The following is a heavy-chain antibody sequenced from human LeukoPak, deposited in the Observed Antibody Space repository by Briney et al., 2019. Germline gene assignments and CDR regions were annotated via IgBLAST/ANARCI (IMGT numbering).Heavy chain of an antibody. Sequence: RGESLKISCKGSGYSFNTYWIAWVRQMPGKGLEVMGIVYPGDSDTRYSPSFQGQVTISADKSISTAYLQWSSLKASDTAMYYCARRGYCSGGSCSAEYFQHWGQGTLVTVSS. V-gene: IGHV5-51*01. CDR2: VYPGDSDT. D-gene: IGHD2-15*01. CDR3: ARRGYCSGGSCSAEYFQH. CDR1: GYSFNTYW. J-gene: IGHJ1*01.